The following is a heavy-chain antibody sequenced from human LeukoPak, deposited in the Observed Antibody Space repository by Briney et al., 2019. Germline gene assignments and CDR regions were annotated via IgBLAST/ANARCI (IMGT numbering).Heavy chain of an antibody. CDR1: GFPFSNYA. CDR3: VKDRTGTYTLDY. Sequence: GSLRLSCAAPGFPFSNYAIHWGRQAPGKRLEWVAFISDDGSRQHYADSVKGRFTISRDNSKNTLNLQMNSLRAEDTAVYYCVKDRTGTYTLDYWGQGTLVTVSS. V-gene: IGHV3-30-3*01. CDR2: ISDDGSRQ. D-gene: IGHD3-10*01. J-gene: IGHJ4*02.